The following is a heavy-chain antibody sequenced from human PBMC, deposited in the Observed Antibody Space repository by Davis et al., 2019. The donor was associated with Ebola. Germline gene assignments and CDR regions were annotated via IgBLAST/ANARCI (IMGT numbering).Heavy chain of an antibody. CDR2: ISSSSSTI. CDR3: AKDLFRNSCYKGRGQLCHYYGMDV. CDR1: GFTFSSYS. Sequence: PGGSLRLSCAASGFTFSSYSMNWVRQAPGKGLEWVSYISSSSSTIYYADSVKGRFTISRDNAKNSLYLQMNSLRDEDTAVYYCAKDLFRNSCYKGRGQLCHYYGMDVWGQGTTVTVSS. J-gene: IGHJ6*02. V-gene: IGHV3-48*02. D-gene: IGHD2-2*02.